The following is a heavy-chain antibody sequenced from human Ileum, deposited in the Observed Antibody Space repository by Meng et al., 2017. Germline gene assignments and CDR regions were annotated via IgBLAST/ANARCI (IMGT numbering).Heavy chain of an antibody. Sequence: HLTESGPGQVRPSETLSLTCTVSGASGRSGSYNWNWIRQPPGKGPEWIAYFYYPWSTNYNPSLKSRVIISADTSKNQFSLKLSSVTAADTAVYYCARAETALDYWGQGTLVTVSS. CDR2: FYYPWST. V-gene: IGHV4-61*01. CDR1: GASGRSGSYN. CDR3: ARAETALDY. J-gene: IGHJ4*02. D-gene: IGHD5-18*01.